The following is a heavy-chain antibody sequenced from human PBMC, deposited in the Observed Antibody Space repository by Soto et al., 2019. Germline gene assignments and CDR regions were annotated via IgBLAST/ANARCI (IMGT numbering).Heavy chain of an antibody. J-gene: IGHJ4*02. D-gene: IGHD3-9*01. CDR2: ISYDGSYK. Sequence: QVQLVESGGGVVQPGRSLRVSCAASGFTFNNYGMHWVRQAPGKGLEWLTVISYDGSYKYYAGSVKGRFTISRDNSKKALYLHMNSLGPEDTAVYYCAKSHSFDWLLGFDFWGQGTLVTVSS. CDR1: GFTFNNYG. CDR3: AKSHSFDWLLGFDF. V-gene: IGHV3-30*18.